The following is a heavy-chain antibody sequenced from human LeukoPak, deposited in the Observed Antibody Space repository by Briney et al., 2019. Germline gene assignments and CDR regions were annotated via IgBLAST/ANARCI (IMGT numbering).Heavy chain of an antibody. CDR2: ISGSGGST. V-gene: IGHV3-23*01. CDR1: GFTFSSYA. D-gene: IGHD3-10*01. CDR3: AKDPLYGSGSYYTEKGAFDI. J-gene: IGHJ3*02. Sequence: GGSLRLSCAASGFTFSSYAMSWVRQAPGKGLEWVSAISGSGGSTYYADSVKGRFIISRDNSKNTLYLQMNSLRAEDTAVYYCAKDPLYGSGSYYTEKGAFDIWGQGTMVTVSS.